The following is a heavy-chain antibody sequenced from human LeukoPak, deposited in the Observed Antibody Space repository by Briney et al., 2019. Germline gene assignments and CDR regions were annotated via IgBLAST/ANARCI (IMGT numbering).Heavy chain of an antibody. D-gene: IGHD5-18*01. CDR1: GGTFSSYA. J-gene: IGHJ5*02. Sequence: SVKVSCKASGGTFSSYAISWVRQAPGQGLEWMGGIIPIFGTANYAQKFQGRVTITTDESTSTAYMELSSLRPEDTAVYYCARGGYSYGHSYNWFDPWGQGTLVTVSS. CDR3: ARGGYSYGHSYNWFDP. CDR2: IIPIFGTA. V-gene: IGHV1-69*05.